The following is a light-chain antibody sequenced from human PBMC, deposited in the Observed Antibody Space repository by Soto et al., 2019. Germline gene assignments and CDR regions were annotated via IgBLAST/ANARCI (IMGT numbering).Light chain of an antibody. V-gene: IGKV1-5*03. CDR2: KAS. CDR1: QTISNW. J-gene: IGKJ4*01. Sequence: DIQMTQSPATLSASVGDRVTITCRASQTISNWLAWYQQKPGKAPKLLIYKASTLKSGVPSRFSGSGSGTEFTLTISSLQPDDFATYYCQQYNSYPLTFGGGTKVDIK. CDR3: QQYNSYPLT.